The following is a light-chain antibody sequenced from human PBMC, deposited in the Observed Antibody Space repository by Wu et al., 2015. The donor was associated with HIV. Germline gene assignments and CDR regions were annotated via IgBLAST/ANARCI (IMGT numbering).Light chain of an antibody. CDR1: QGISNS. J-gene: IGKJ4*01. CDR3: QEYYGSSLT. Sequence: DIQMTQSPSSLSASVGDRVTITCRASQGISNSLAWYQQKPGKAPKLLLYTASKLESGVPSRFSGRGSGTDYTLTISSLQPEDFATYYRQEYYGSSLTFGGGTKVQIK. CDR2: TAS. V-gene: IGKV1-NL1*01.